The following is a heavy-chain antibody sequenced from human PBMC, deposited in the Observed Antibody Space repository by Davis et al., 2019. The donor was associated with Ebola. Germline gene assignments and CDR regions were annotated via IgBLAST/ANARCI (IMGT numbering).Heavy chain of an antibody. CDR2: IYSSGST. V-gene: IGHV4-59*01. Sequence: PSETLSLTCTVSGGSISSYYWSWIRQLPGKGLEWIGYIYSSGSTNYNTSLKSRVTISVDMSKNQFSLKLSSVTAADTAVYYCARFHYDFWSGYGVDYWGQGTLVTVSS. CDR3: ARFHYDFWSGYGVDY. J-gene: IGHJ4*02. CDR1: GGSISSYY. D-gene: IGHD3-3*01.